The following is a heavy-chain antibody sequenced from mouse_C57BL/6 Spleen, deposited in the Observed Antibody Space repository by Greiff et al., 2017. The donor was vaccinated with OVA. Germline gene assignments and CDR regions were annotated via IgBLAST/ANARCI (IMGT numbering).Heavy chain of an antibody. D-gene: IGHD2-5*01. CDR2: INPNYGTT. CDR3: AIYSKGDYYAMDY. CDR1: GYSFTDYN. J-gene: IGHJ4*01. Sequence: LVESGPELVKPGASVKISCKASGYSFTDYNMNWVKQSNGKSLEWIGVINPNYGTTSYNQKFKGKATLTVDQSSSTAYMQLNSLTSEDSAVYNWAIYSKGDYYAMDYWGQGTSGTVSS. V-gene: IGHV1-39*01.